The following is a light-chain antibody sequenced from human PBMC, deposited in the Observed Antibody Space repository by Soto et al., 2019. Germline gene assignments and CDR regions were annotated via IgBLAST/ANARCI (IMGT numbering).Light chain of an antibody. V-gene: IGLV1-47*01. CDR1: TPNIGSNY. Sequence: QSGLTQPPSASGTPGQRVIISCSGKTPNIGSNYVYWYRHLPGTAPQLLIYRNNQRPSGVPDRFSGSKSRTSASLAISGLQSEDEADYYCAAWDDSLSGVVFGGGTKLTVL. J-gene: IGLJ2*01. CDR3: AAWDDSLSGVV. CDR2: RNN.